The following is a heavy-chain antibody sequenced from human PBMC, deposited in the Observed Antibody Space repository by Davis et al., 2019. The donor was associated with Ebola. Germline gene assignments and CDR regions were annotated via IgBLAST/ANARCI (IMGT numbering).Heavy chain of an antibody. J-gene: IGHJ4*02. CDR3: ARATTPYYFDY. V-gene: IGHV4-4*07. CDR2: IYTSGST. D-gene: IGHD1-26*01. Sequence: PGGSLRLSCTVSGGSISSYYWSWIRQPAGKGLEWIGRIYTSGSTNYNPSLKSRVTMSVDTSKNQFSLKLSSVTAADTAVYYCARATTPYYFDYWGQGTLVTVSS. CDR1: GGSISSYY.